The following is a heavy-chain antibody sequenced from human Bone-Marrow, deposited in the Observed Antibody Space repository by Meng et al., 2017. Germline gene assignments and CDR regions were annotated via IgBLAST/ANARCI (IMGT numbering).Heavy chain of an antibody. CDR3: AALGDFWS. CDR1: GFTFSHAW. CDR2: IKSRTDGGTT. Sequence: EVQVVESGGGLVQPGGSLVLSCAVSGFTFSHAWMRWVRQAPGKGLEWVGRIKSRTDGGTTDYSAPVKGRFTISRDDSKNTLYLQMHSLRAEDTAVDYCAALGDFWSWGQGTLVTVSS. J-gene: IGHJ4*02. V-gene: IGHV3-15*05. D-gene: IGHD3-3*01.